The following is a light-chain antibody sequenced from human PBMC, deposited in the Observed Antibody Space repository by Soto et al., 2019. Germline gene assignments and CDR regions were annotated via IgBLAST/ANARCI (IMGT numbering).Light chain of an antibody. CDR3: QQYNKWPLT. CDR2: AVS. Sequence: EIMMTQSPGTLSASPGERATLSCRASQSVSSNLAWYQQKPGQAPRLLIYAVSTRATGIPARFSGSGSGTEFTLTISSLQSEDCAVYCCQQYNKWPLTFGHGTHVEIK. V-gene: IGKV3-15*01. CDR1: QSVSSN. J-gene: IGKJ1*01.